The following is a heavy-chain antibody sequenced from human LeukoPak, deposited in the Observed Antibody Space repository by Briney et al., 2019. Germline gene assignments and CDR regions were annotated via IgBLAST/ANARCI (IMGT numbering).Heavy chain of an antibody. V-gene: IGHV1-46*01. Sequence: ASVKVSCKAFGYTFTSYYMHWVRQAPGQGLEWMGIINPSGGSTSYAQKFQGRVTMTRDMSTSTVYMELSSLRSEDTAVYYCARAARYCSSTSCYTFDYWGQGTLVTVSS. CDR3: ARAARYCSSTSCYTFDY. J-gene: IGHJ4*02. CDR2: INPSGGST. D-gene: IGHD2-2*02. CDR1: GYTFTSYY.